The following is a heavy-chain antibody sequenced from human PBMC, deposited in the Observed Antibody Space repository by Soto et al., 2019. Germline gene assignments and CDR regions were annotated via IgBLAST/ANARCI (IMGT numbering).Heavy chain of an antibody. CDR1: GFTFSSYS. D-gene: IGHD6-13*01. J-gene: IGHJ6*02. CDR3: ARDLKPGYSSSWYPVYGMDV. V-gene: IGHV3-21*01. Sequence: GGSLRLSCAASGFTFSSYSMNWVRQAPGKGLEWVSSISSSSSYIYYADSVKGRFTISRDNAKNSLYLQMNSLRAEDTAVYYCARDLKPGYSSSWYPVYGMDVWGQGTTVTVSS. CDR2: ISSSSSYI.